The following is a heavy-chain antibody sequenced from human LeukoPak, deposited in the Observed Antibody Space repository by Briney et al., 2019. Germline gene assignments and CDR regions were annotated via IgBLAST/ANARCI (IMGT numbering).Heavy chain of an antibody. Sequence: GGSPRLSCAASGFTVSSNYMSWVRQAPGKGLEWVSVIYSGGSTYYADSVEGRFTISRDNSKNTLYLQMNSLRAEDTAVYYCARDGAMVRGIIMTDWGQGTLVTVSS. D-gene: IGHD3-10*01. CDR2: IYSGGST. CDR1: GFTVSSNY. CDR3: ARDGAMVRGIIMTD. V-gene: IGHV3-53*01. J-gene: IGHJ4*02.